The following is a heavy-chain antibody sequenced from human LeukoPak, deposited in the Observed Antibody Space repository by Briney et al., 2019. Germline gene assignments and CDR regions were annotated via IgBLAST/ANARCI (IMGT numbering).Heavy chain of an antibody. CDR1: GGSISSGGYY. V-gene: IGHV4-30-2*01. Sequence: SETLSLTCTVSGGSISSGGYYWSWIRQPPGKGLEWIGYIYHSGSTYYNPSLKSRVTISVDRSKNQFSLKLSSVTAADTAVYYCARAGIVVVPAAILGGNWFDPWGQGTLVTVSS. J-gene: IGHJ5*02. CDR2: IYHSGST. CDR3: ARAGIVVVPAAILGGNWFDP. D-gene: IGHD2-2*02.